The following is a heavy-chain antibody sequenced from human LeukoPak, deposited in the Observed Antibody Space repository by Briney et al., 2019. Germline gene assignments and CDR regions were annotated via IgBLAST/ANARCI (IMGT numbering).Heavy chain of an antibody. V-gene: IGHV3-30*03. CDR1: GFTFSSYG. D-gene: IGHD3-22*01. CDR3: ARIDDSSGYNYYYYGMDI. Sequence: GGSLRLSCAASGFTFSSYGMHWVRQAPGKGLEWVAVISYDGSNKYYADSVKGRFTISRDNSKNTLYLQMNSLRAEDTAVYYCARIDDSSGYNYYYYGMDIWGQGTTVTVSS. CDR2: ISYDGSNK. J-gene: IGHJ6*02.